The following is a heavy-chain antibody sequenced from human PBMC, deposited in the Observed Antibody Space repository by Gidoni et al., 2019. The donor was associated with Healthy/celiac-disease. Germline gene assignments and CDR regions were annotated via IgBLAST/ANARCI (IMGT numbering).Heavy chain of an antibody. V-gene: IGHV4-39*01. J-gene: IGHJ4*02. Sequence: QLQLQESGPGLVKPSETLSLTCTVSGRPISSSSYYWGWIRQPPGKGLEWIGSICYSGSNYYHQSLKSRVTISVDTSKNQFSLKLSSVTAADAAVYYCASYYDSSGYGQYYFDYWGQGTLVTVSS. CDR2: ICYSGSN. D-gene: IGHD3-22*01. CDR3: ASYYDSSGYGQYYFDY. CDR1: GRPISSSSYY.